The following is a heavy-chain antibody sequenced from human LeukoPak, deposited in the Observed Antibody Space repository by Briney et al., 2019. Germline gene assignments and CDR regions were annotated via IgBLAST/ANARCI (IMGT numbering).Heavy chain of an antibody. CDR2: IYYSGST. D-gene: IGHD2-15*01. V-gene: IGHV4-59*01. Sequence: SETLSLTCTVSGGSISSNYWSWIRQPPGKGLEWIGYIYYSGSTNYNPSLKSRVTISVDTSKNQFSLKLSSVTAADTAVYYSAALWGYCSGGSCYGPDFDYWGQGTLVTVSS. J-gene: IGHJ4*02. CDR3: AALWGYCSGGSCYGPDFDY. CDR1: GGSISSNY.